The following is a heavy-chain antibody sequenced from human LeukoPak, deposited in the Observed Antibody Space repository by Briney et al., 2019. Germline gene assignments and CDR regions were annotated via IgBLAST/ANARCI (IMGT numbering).Heavy chain of an antibody. CDR2: ISGSGGST. CDR1: GFTFSSYA. D-gene: IGHD2-21*01. V-gene: IGHV3-23*01. CDR3: ARMSDNAFDI. J-gene: IGHJ3*02. Sequence: GGSLRLSCAASGFTFSSYAMSWVRQAPGKGLEWVSGISGSGGSTYYADSVKGRFTISRDNSKNTLYLQMNSLRAEDTAVYYCARMSDNAFDIWGQGTMVTVSS.